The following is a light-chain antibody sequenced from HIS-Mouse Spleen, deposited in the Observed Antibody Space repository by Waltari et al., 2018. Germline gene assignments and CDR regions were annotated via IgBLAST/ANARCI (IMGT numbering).Light chain of an antibody. CDR2: DVS. CDR3: SSYTSSSTYV. V-gene: IGLV2-14*03. CDR1: SRDVGCSNY. Sequence: QSALTQPASVSGSPGQSITISCPCTSRDVGCSNYVSWYQPHPGKAPKLMIYDVSNRPSGVSNRFSGSKSGNTASLTISGLQAEDEADYYCSSYTSSSTYVFGTGTKVTVL. J-gene: IGLJ1*01.